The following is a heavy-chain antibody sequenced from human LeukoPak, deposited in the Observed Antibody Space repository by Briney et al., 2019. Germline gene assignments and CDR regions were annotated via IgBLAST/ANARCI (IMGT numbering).Heavy chain of an antibody. V-gene: IGHV3-7*01. CDR3: ARDVMITFGGVIVMYYFDY. CDR2: IKQDGSEK. CDR1: GFIFSSYW. J-gene: IGHJ4*02. Sequence: GXXLRLSCAASGFIFSSYWMSWVRQARGKGLEWVANIKQDGSEKYYVDSVKGRFTISRDNAKNSLYLQMNSLRPEDTAVYYRARDVMITFGGVIVMYYFDYWGQGTLVTVSS. D-gene: IGHD3-16*02.